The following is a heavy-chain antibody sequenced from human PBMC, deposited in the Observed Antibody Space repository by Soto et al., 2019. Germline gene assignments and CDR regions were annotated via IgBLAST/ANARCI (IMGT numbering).Heavy chain of an antibody. CDR1: GGSINTATHS. Sequence: QLQLQESGSGLVKPSQTLSLTCAVSGGSINTATHSWSWIRQPPGKGLEWIGYIYHSGSTYYNPSVKSRVTISIDKSNNQVSLRLCSVTAADTAVYYCAGGGGVTTTGDDYWGQGILVTVSS. J-gene: IGHJ4*02. D-gene: IGHD4-4*01. CDR3: AGGGGVTTTGDDY. V-gene: IGHV4-30-2*01. CDR2: IYHSGST.